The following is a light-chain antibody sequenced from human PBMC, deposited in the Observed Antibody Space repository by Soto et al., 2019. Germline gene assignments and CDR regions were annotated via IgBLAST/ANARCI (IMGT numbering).Light chain of an antibody. V-gene: IGKV1-39*01. CDR2: AAS. J-gene: IGKJ2*02. CDR3: QQSYSTPWT. Sequence: DIQMTQSPSSLSASVGASVTITCRASQSISSYLNWYQQKPGKAPKLLIYAASSLQSGVPSRFSGSGSGTDFTLTISSLQPEDFATYYCQQSYSTPWTFGQGTKLEIK. CDR1: QSISSY.